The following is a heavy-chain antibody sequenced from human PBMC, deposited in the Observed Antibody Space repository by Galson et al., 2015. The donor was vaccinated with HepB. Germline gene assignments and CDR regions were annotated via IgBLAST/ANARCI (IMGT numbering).Heavy chain of an antibody. J-gene: IGHJ5*02. Sequence: SVKVSCKASGYTFTGNYIHWVRQAPGQGLEWMGWIDPNSGGTNYAQKFQGRVTLTGDTSVNTTYMELSRLRSDDTAVYYCAREYFIPPTDPWFDPWGQGALVIVSS. CDR2: IDPNSGGT. CDR1: GYTFTGNY. CDR3: AREYFIPPTDPWFDP. V-gene: IGHV1-2*02. D-gene: IGHD3-16*01.